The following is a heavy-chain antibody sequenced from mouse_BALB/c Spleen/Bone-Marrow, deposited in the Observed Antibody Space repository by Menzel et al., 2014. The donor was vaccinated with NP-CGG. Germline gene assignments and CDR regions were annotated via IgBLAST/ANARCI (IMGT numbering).Heavy chain of an antibody. Sequence: EVKLMESGGGLVQPGGSLKLSCAASGLTFSSYGMSWVRPTPDKRLEMIATINNNGGDTYYPDSVKGRFTISRDNARNTLYLQMSSLKSEDTAMYYCARGYDYSSWFAYWGQGTLVTVSP. D-gene: IGHD2-4*01. CDR1: GLTFSSYG. CDR3: ARGYDYSSWFAY. CDR2: INNNGGDT. V-gene: IGHV5-6-3*01. J-gene: IGHJ3*01.